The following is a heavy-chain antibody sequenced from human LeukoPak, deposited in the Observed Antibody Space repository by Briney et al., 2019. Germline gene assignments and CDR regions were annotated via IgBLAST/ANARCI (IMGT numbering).Heavy chain of an antibody. Sequence: SETLSLTCAVYGGSFSGYYWSWIRQPPGKGLEWIGEINHSGSTNYNPSLKSRVTISVDTSKNQFSLKLSSVTAADTAVYYCARAPGVFDYDFWSGQTRSYYYYYGMDVWGQGTTVTVSS. CDR2: INHSGST. V-gene: IGHV4-34*01. CDR1: GGSFSGYY. D-gene: IGHD3-3*01. CDR3: ARAPGVFDYDFWSGQTRSYYYYYGMDV. J-gene: IGHJ6*02.